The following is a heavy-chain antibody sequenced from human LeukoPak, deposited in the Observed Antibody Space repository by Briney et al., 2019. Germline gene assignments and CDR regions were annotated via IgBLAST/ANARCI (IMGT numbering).Heavy chain of an antibody. CDR1: GGSISSYY. J-gene: IGHJ3*02. CDR3: ARHVDSWGAFDI. Sequence: SEPLSLTCTVSGGSISSYYWSWIRQPPGKGLEWIGYIHYSGSTNYNPSLKSRVTISVHTSKRQFSLRLSSVTAADTAVYYCARHVDSWGAFDIWGQGTLVTVSS. CDR2: IHYSGST. V-gene: IGHV4-59*08. D-gene: IGHD7-27*01.